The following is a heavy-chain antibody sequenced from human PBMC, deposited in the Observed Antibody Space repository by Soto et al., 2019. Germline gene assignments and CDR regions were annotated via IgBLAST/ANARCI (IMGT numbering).Heavy chain of an antibody. CDR1: GFPFSTYS. Sequence: GGSLRLSCAASGFPFSTYSINWISQAPGKGLEWISYISDKSSVIYYADAVKGRFTISRDNAKNSLYLQMNSLRDEDTAVYYCARDRDAYCSKGICSGPYFDYWGQRTLVTVSS. CDR2: ISDKSSVI. V-gene: IGHV3-48*02. CDR3: ARDRDAYCSKGICSGPYFDY. J-gene: IGHJ4*02. D-gene: IGHD2-8*01.